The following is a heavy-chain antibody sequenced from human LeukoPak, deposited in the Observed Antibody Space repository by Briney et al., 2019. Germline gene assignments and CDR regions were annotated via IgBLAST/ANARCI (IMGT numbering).Heavy chain of an antibody. Sequence: SVKVSCKASGGTFSSYAISWVRQAPGQGLEWMGGIIPIFGTADYAQKFQGRVTITADESTSTAYMELSSLRSEDTAVYYCASSSRRTAGYYYYMDVWGKGTTVTISS. J-gene: IGHJ6*03. CDR1: GGTFSSYA. CDR3: ASSSRRTAGYYYYMDV. CDR2: IIPIFGTA. D-gene: IGHD6-13*01. V-gene: IGHV1-69*13.